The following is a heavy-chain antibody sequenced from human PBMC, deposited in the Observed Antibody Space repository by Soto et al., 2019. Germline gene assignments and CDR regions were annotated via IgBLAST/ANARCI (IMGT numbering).Heavy chain of an antibody. CDR2: IKQDGSDE. CDR1: GFTFSRYW. V-gene: IGHV3-7*01. CDR3: VRDVIGFWSGYYTGCFDY. Sequence: GGSLRLSCAASGFTFSRYWMSWVRQAPGKGLEWVANIKQDGSDESYVDSVRGRFTVSRDNAKNSLFLQMNSLRAEDTAVYYCVRDVIGFWSGYYTGCFDYWGQGILVTVSS. J-gene: IGHJ4*01. D-gene: IGHD3-3*01.